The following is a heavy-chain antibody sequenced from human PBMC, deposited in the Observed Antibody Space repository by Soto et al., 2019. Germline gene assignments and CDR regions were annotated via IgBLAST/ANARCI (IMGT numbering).Heavy chain of an antibody. CDR1: GFTFSSNW. V-gene: IGHV3-7*04. D-gene: IGHD6-19*01. Sequence: EVQLVESGGGLVQPGGSLRLSCAASGFTFSSNWMNWVRQAPGKGLEWVANIKQDGSEQYYVDSVKGRFTISRDNAKNAKYQQMASLRVGDTAVYYWAGGRGWLITGWGQGTLVTVSS. CDR2: IKQDGSEQ. CDR3: AGGRGWLITG. J-gene: IGHJ4*02.